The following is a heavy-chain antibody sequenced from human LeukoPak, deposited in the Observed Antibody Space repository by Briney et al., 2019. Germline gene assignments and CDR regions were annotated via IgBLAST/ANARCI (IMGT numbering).Heavy chain of an antibody. J-gene: IGHJ3*02. CDR1: GDSICGNY. V-gene: IGHV4-59*08. CDR2: IYYSGSA. CDR3: ARSYSGSLYDAFDI. D-gene: IGHD1-26*01. Sequence: SETLSLTCTVSGDSICGNYWNWIRQPPGKGLVWIRSIYYSGSANYNPPLKSRVTISVDTSKNQFSLKKSSVTAADTAVYYCARSYSGSLYDAFDIWGQATMVAVSS.